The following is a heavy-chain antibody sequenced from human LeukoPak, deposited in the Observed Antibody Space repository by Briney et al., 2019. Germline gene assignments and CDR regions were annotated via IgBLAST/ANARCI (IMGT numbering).Heavy chain of an antibody. CDR2: IIPIFGTA. CDR3: ARADLYYDSSSYYFDY. J-gene: IGHJ4*02. V-gene: IGHV1-69*01. CDR1: GGTFSSYA. Sequence: ASVKVSCKASGGTFSSYAISWVRQAPGQGLEWMGGIIPIFGTANYAQKFQGRVTITADESTSTAYMELSSLRSEDTAVYYCARADLYYDSSSYYFDYWGQGTLVTVSS. D-gene: IGHD3-22*01.